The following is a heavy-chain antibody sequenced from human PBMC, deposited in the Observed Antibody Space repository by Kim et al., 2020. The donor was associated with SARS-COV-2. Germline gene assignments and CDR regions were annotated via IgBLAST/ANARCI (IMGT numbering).Heavy chain of an antibody. Sequence: GGSLRLSCAASGFTFSNYAMSWVRQAPGKGLEWVSAISGSGDSTYYADSVKGRFTISRDNSKNTLYLQMNSLRAEDTAVYYCAKAVDTATTNYFDYWGQGTLVTVSS. D-gene: IGHD5-18*01. J-gene: IGHJ4*02. V-gene: IGHV3-23*01. CDR3: AKAVDTATTNYFDY. CDR1: GFTFSNYA. CDR2: ISGSGDST.